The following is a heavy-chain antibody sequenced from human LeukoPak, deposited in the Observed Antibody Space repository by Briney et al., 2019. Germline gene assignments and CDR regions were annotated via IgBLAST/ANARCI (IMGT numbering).Heavy chain of an antibody. CDR2: IEPSDSYT. D-gene: IGHD3-9*01. CDR3: ARSGYYDILTGYRNHDAFDI. Sequence: GESLKISCKGSGYSFTSYWISWVRQMPGKGLEWRGRIEPSDSYTNYSPSFQGHVTISADKSISTAYLQWSSLKASDTAMYYCARSGYYDILTGYRNHDAFDIWGQGTMVTVSS. CDR1: GYSFTSYW. V-gene: IGHV5-10-1*01. J-gene: IGHJ3*02.